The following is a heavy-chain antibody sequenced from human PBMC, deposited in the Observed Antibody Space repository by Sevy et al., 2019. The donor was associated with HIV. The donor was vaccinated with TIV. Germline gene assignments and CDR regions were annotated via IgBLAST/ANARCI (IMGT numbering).Heavy chain of an antibody. CDR1: GYTFTSYT. V-gene: IGHV1-3*01. J-gene: IGHJ4*02. CDR2: INAANGDT. D-gene: IGHD4-17*01. CDR3: AGPAYDYPYFGLDY. Sequence: ASVKVSCKTSGYTFTSYTIYWVRQAPGERLEWMGWINAANGDTKYSQKFQGRVTITRDTSATTVYMELSSLRSEDTAVYYCAGPAYDYPYFGLDYWGQGTLVTVSS.